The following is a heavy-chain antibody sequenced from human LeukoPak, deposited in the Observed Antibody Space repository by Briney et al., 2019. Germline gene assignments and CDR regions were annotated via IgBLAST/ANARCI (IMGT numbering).Heavy chain of an antibody. CDR1: GFIVNNKY. J-gene: IGHJ5*02. CDR2: VYSGGST. CDR3: ARVKVGTIYWFDP. D-gene: IGHD1-26*01. V-gene: IGHV3-66*01. Sequence: GGSLRLSCAASGFIVNNKYMSWVRQPPGKGLGWVSVVYSGGSTYYADSVKGRFTISRDNSKNMVYLQMNSLRVEDTAVYYCARVKVGTIYWFDPWGQGTLVTVSS.